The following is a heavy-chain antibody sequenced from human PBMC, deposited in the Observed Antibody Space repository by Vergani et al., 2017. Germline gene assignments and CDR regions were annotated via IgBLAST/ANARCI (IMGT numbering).Heavy chain of an antibody. D-gene: IGHD3-3*01. J-gene: IGHJ6*02. V-gene: IGHV3-48*01. Sequence: EVQLVESGGGLVQPGGSLRLSCAASGFTFSSYSMNWVRQAPGKGLEWVSYISSSSTIYYADSVKGRFTISRDNAKNSLYLQMNSLRAEDTAVYYCARDGGRSHGYYYYGMDVWGQGTTVTVSS. CDR1: GFTFSSYS. CDR3: ARDGGRSHGYYYYGMDV. CDR2: ISSSSTI.